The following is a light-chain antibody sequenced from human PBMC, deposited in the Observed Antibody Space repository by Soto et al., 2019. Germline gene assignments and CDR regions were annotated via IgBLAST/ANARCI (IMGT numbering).Light chain of an antibody. J-gene: IGKJ4*01. CDR3: QQYGTSPLT. V-gene: IGKV3-20*01. CDR2: GAS. Sequence: ETVLTQSPDTLSLSPGEGATLSCRASQTVKNNYLAWYQQRRGLAPRLLIYGASGRATGIPDRFSDSGSGTDFTLTITRLEPEDFAVYYCQQYGTSPLTFGGGTKVDIK. CDR1: QTVKNNY.